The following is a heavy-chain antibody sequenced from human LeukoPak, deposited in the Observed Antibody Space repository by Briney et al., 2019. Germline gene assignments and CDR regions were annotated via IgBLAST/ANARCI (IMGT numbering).Heavy chain of an antibody. V-gene: IGHV1-2*02. CDR2: INPNSGGT. CDR3: ARDPTLWFGEYTRFDY. CDR1: GYTFTGYY. Sequence: ASVKVSCKASGYTFTGYYMRWVRQAPGQGLEWMGWINPNSGGTNYAQKFQGRVTMTRDTSISTAYMELSRLRSDDTAVYYCARDPTLWFGEYTRFDYWGQGTLVTASS. D-gene: IGHD3-10*01. J-gene: IGHJ4*02.